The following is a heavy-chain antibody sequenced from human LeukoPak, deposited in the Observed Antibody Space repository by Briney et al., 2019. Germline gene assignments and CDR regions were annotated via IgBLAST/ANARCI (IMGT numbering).Heavy chain of an antibody. D-gene: IGHD3-10*01. Sequence: GGSLRLSCTVSGFPFSNYWMHWVRQAPGKGLVWVSRINSDGSSTDYAVSVKGRFTISRDNAKNTLYLQMNNLRAEDTAVYYCARDPMALDWFDPWGQGTLVTFSS. CDR2: INSDGSST. CDR3: ARDPMALDWFDP. V-gene: IGHV3-74*01. J-gene: IGHJ5*02. CDR1: GFPFSNYW.